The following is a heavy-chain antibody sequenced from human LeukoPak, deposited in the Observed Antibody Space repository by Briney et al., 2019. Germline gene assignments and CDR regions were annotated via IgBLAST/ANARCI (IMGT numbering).Heavy chain of an antibody. Sequence: ASVTVSCKASGYTFTSYGISWVRQAPGQGLEWMGWISAYNGNTNYAQKLQGRVTMTTDTSTSTAYMELRSLRSDDTAVYYCARDSIAAAGTLSPKFDYWGQGTLVTVSS. J-gene: IGHJ4*02. CDR2: ISAYNGNT. D-gene: IGHD6-13*01. V-gene: IGHV1-18*01. CDR3: ARDSIAAAGTLSPKFDY. CDR1: GYTFTSYG.